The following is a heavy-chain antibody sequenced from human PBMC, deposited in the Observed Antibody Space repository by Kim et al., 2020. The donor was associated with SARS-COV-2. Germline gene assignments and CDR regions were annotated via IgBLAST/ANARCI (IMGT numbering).Heavy chain of an antibody. J-gene: IGHJ3*02. CDR2: IYYSGST. CDR1: GGSISSYY. V-gene: IGHV4-59*01. D-gene: IGHD3-22*01. CDR3: ARDGGYYDSRGAVDI. Sequence: SETLSLTCTVSGGSISSYYWSWIRQPPGKGLEWIGYIYYSGSTNYNPSLKSRVTISVDTSKNQFSLKLSSVTAADTAGYYCARDGGYYDSRGAVDIWGQG.